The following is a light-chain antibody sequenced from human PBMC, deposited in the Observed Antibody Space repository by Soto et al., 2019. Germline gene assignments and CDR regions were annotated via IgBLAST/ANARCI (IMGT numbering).Light chain of an antibody. CDR2: RVS. J-gene: IGKJ4*01. Sequence: EIVLTQSPGTLSLSPGEIATLSCSASQSISTSYLAWYQQKPGQAPRLLIYRVSSRATGIPDRFSGGGSGTDFTLTISRLEPEDFAVYYCQKYGNVPLNFGGGTKVDIK. CDR3: QKYGNVPLN. CDR1: QSISTSY. V-gene: IGKV3-20*01.